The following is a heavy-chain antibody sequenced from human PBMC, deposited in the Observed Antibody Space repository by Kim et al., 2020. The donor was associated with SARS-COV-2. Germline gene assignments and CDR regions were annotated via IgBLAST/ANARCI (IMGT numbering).Heavy chain of an antibody. CDR2: MSYDGSKK. D-gene: IGHD3-10*01. CDR3: PRDSVDSGSYLDY. CDR1: GFSLSRHA. V-gene: IGHV3-30*04. Sequence: GGSLRLSCAAFGFSLSRHAMHWVRQAPGKGLEWVAVMSYDGSKKHYADSVKGRFNISRDNSKYTVYLQMNSLRVEDTALYYCPRDSVDSGSYLDYWAQGT. J-gene: IGHJ4*02.